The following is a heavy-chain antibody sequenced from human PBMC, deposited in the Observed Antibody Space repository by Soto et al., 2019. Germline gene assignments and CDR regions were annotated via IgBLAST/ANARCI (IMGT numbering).Heavy chain of an antibody. CDR1: GFSLGTSGVG. CDR2: NYWDNNK. CDR3: THRRVDYGMDV. V-gene: IGHV2-5*02. Sequence: QITLKESGPTLVKPTQTLTLTCTFSGFSLGTSGVGVGWIRQTPGKALEWLAVNYWDNNKFYSPSLKSRLTVTKDTSKNQVVLIMTNIDPVDTSTSYCTHRRVDYGMDVWGQWTTVTVSS. J-gene: IGHJ6*01.